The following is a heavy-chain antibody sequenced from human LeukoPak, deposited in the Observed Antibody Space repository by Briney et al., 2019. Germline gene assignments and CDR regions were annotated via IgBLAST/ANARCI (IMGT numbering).Heavy chain of an antibody. Sequence: GGSLRLSCAASGFTFSSYAMHWVRQAPGKGLEWVAVISYDGSNKYYADSVKGRFTISRDNSKNTLYLQMNSLRAEDTAVYYCARPRDCSGGNCLPDNFDIWGQGTMVTVSS. J-gene: IGHJ3*02. CDR2: ISYDGSNK. V-gene: IGHV3-30*04. CDR1: GFTFSSYA. D-gene: IGHD2-15*01. CDR3: ARPRDCSGGNCLPDNFDI.